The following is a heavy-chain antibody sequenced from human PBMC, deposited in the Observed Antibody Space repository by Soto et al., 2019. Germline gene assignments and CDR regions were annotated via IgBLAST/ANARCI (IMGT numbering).Heavy chain of an antibody. CDR1: GFTFTSSA. CDR2: IVVGSGNT. V-gene: IGHV1-58*01. D-gene: IGHD3-10*01. J-gene: IGHJ6*02. CDR3: AADINDYYYYYGMDV. Sequence: ASVKVSCKASGFTFTSSAVQWVRQARGQRLEWIGWIVVGSGNTNYAQKFQERVTITRDMSTSTAYMELSSLRSEDTAVYYCAADINDYYYYYGMDVWGQGTTVTVSS.